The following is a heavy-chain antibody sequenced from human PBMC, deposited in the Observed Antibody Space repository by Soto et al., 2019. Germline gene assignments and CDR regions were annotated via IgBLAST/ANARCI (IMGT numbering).Heavy chain of an antibody. V-gene: IGHV3-74*01. CDR3: ARVGVGAYHFDY. CDR1: GFTFSSYW. CDR2: INPDGSTT. Sequence: EVQLVESGGGLVQPGGSPRLSCAASGFTFSSYWMHWVRQAPGKGLVWVSRINPDGSTTSYADSVKGLFTISRDNAKNTLYLQMNSLRAEDTAVYYCARVGVGAYHFDYWGQGTLVTVSS. D-gene: IGHD1-26*01. J-gene: IGHJ4*02.